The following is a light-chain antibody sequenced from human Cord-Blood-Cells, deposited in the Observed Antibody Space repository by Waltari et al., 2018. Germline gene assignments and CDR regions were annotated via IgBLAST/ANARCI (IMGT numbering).Light chain of an antibody. Sequence: DIVMTQSPDSLAVSLGERATINCTSSLSVLYRSNNKNYLAWYQQKPEPPPKLLICWASTRESVVPDRFSGSGSETDFTLTISSLQAEDVAVYYCQQYYSTPYTFGQGTKLEIK. CDR3: QQYYSTPYT. V-gene: IGKV4-1*01. J-gene: IGKJ2*01. CDR1: LSVLYRSNNKNY. CDR2: WAS.